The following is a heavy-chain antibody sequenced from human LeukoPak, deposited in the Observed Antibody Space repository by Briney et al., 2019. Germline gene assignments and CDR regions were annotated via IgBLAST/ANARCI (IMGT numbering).Heavy chain of an antibody. CDR1: GGSISSYY. CDR3: ARDATTVTTPGSWFDP. D-gene: IGHD4-17*01. Sequence: SETLSLTCTVSGGSISSYYWSWIRQPPGKGLEWIGYIYYSGSTNYNPSLKSRVTISVDTSKNQFSLKLSSVIAADTAVYYCARDATTVTTPGSWFDPWGQGTLVTVSS. J-gene: IGHJ5*02. CDR2: IYYSGST. V-gene: IGHV4-59*01.